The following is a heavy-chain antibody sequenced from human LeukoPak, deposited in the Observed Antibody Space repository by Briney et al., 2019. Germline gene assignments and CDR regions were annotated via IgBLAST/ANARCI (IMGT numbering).Heavy chain of an antibody. V-gene: IGHV3-74*01. Sequence: PGGSLRLSCAASGFAFSSYWMHWVRQAPGKGLVWVSRINSDGSSTSYADSVKGRFTISRDNAKNTLYLQMNSLRAEDTAVYYCARGSPKLAPFDYWGQGTLVTVSS. D-gene: IGHD1-7*01. CDR3: ARGSPKLAPFDY. CDR2: INSDGSST. J-gene: IGHJ4*02. CDR1: GFAFSSYW.